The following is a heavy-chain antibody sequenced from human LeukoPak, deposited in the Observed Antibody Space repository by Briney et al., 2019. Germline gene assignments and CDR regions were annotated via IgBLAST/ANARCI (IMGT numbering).Heavy chain of an antibody. CDR3: ARAKPEQDAFDI. Sequence: GGSLRLSCAASGFTFSSYEMNWVRQAPGKGLEGVSYISSSGSTIYYADSVKGRFTISRDNAKNSLYLQMNSLRAEDTAVYYCARAKPEQDAFDIWGQGTMVTVSS. CDR1: GFTFSSYE. J-gene: IGHJ3*02. V-gene: IGHV3-48*03. CDR2: ISSSGSTI. D-gene: IGHD1/OR15-1a*01.